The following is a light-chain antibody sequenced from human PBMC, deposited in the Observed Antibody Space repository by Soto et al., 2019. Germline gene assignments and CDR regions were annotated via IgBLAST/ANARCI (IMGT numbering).Light chain of an antibody. V-gene: IGKV1-9*01. J-gene: IGKJ2*01. Sequence: DIQLTQSPSFLSASVGDRVTITCRASQGIGSYLAWYQQKPGKAPKLLIYAASTLQSGVPSRFSDSGSGTEFTLTISSLQPEDFATYYCQQLNSYPYTFGQGTKLEIK. CDR1: QGIGSY. CDR2: AAS. CDR3: QQLNSYPYT.